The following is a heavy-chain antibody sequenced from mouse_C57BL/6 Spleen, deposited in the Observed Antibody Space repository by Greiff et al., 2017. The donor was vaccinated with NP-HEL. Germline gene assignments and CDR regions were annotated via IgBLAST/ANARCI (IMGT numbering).Heavy chain of an antibody. CDR1: GYTFTSYW. V-gene: IGHV1-53*01. CDR3: ARYGYYEWDAMDY. CDR2: INPSNGGT. J-gene: IGHJ4*01. D-gene: IGHD2-3*01. Sequence: VKLQQPGTELVQPGASVKLSCKASGYTFTSYWMHWVKQRPGQGLEWIGNINPSNGGTNSNEKFKSKATLTVDKSSSTAYMQLSSLTSEDSAVYYCARYGYYEWDAMDYWGKGTSVTGAS.